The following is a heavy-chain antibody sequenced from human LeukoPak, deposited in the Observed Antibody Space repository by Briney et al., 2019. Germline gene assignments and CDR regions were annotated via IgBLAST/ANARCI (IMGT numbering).Heavy chain of an antibody. CDR3: AKTHDYGDYAVDY. CDR2: IKQDGSEK. CDR1: GFTFSSYW. J-gene: IGHJ4*02. V-gene: IGHV3-7*03. Sequence: GGSLRLSCAASGFTFSSYWMSWVRQAPGKGLEWVANIKQDGSEKYYVDSVKGRFTISRDNAKNSLYLQMNSLRAEDTALYYCAKTHDYGDYAVDYWGQGTLVTVSS. D-gene: IGHD4-17*01.